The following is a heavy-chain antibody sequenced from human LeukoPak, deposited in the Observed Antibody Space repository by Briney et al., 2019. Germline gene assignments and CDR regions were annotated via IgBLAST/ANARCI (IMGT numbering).Heavy chain of an antibody. CDR1: GFTFSSYA. V-gene: IGHV3-7*01. CDR2: IKQDGSEK. D-gene: IGHD3-10*01. Sequence: GGSLRLSCVASGFTFSSYAMTWVRQAPGKGLEWVANIKQDGSEKYYVDSVKGRFTISRDNAKNSLYLQMNSLRAEDTAVYYCARDRDYYGSGSSVDYWGQGTLVTVSS. J-gene: IGHJ4*02. CDR3: ARDRDYYGSGSSVDY.